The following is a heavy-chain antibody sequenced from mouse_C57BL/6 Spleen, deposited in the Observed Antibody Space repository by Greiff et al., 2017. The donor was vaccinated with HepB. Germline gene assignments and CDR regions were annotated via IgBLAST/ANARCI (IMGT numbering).Heavy chain of an antibody. Sequence: VQGVESGPGLVQPSQSLSITCTVSGFSLTSYGVHWVRQSPGKGLEWLGVIWRGGSTDYNAAFMSRLSITKDNSKSQVFFKMNSLQADDTAIYYCAKNSGSSQYYFDYWGQGTTLTVSS. CDR2: IWRGGST. V-gene: IGHV2-5*01. CDR3: AKNSGSSQYYFDY. CDR1: GFSLTSYG. J-gene: IGHJ2*01. D-gene: IGHD1-1*01.